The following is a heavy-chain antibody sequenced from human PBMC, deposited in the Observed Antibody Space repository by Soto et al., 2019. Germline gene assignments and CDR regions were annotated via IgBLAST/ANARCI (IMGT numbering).Heavy chain of an antibody. V-gene: IGHV3-48*03. Sequence: SGGSLRLSCAASGFTFSSYEMNWVRQAPGKGLEWVSYISSSGSTIYYADSVKGRFTISRDNAKNSLYLQMNSLRAEDTAVYYCARVYSSSWYRAFDIWGQGTMVTVSS. CDR3: ARVYSSSWYRAFDI. CDR2: ISSSGSTI. J-gene: IGHJ3*02. CDR1: GFTFSSYE. D-gene: IGHD6-13*01.